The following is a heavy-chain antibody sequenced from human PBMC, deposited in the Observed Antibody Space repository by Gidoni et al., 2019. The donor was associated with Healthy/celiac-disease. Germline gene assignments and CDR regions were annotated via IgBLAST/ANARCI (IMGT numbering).Heavy chain of an antibody. Sequence: VQLLAPGGCMVQPGGSPTLACAASRLTWSSYAMSWVRQAPGKGLAWVSAISGSGGSTCYADSVEDRFTISSDNSKNTLSLQMNSLRAEDTAVYYCAKDSALYPGAFDIWGQGTMVTVSS. J-gene: IGHJ3*02. V-gene: IGHV3-23*01. CDR1: RLTWSSYA. CDR3: AKDSALYPGAFDI. D-gene: IGHD2-2*02. CDR2: ISGSGGST.